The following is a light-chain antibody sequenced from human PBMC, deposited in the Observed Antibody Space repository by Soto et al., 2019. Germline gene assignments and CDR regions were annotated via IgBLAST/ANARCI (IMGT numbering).Light chain of an antibody. CDR1: KSVGTY. Sequence: EIVLTQSPAALSLSPGERATLSCRASKSVGTYLAWYQQKPGQAPRLLIYGASNRATGIPARFSGSGSGTDFTLTISSLEPEDFAVYYCQQRNSWPLTFGGGTKVDIK. CDR3: QQRNSWPLT. CDR2: GAS. J-gene: IGKJ4*01. V-gene: IGKV3-11*01.